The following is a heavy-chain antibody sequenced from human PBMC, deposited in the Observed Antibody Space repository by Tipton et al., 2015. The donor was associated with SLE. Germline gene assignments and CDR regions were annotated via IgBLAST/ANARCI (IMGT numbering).Heavy chain of an antibody. D-gene: IGHD5/OR15-5a*01. V-gene: IGHV4-59*12. CDR3: ARETSVYAFDI. CDR2: IYYSGST. J-gene: IGHJ3*02. CDR1: GGSISSFY. Sequence: TLSLTCTVSGGSISSFYWSWIRQPPGKGLEWIGYIYYSGSTNYNPSLKSRVTISVDTSKNQFSLKLSSVTAADTAVYYCARETSVYAFDIWGQGTMVTVSS.